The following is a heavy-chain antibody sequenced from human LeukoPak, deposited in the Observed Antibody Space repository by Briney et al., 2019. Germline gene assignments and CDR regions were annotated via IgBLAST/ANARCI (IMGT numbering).Heavy chain of an antibody. CDR1: GYTLTELS. V-gene: IGHV1-24*01. J-gene: IGHJ6*03. CDR2: FDPEDGET. Sequence: ASVKVSCKVSGYTLTELSMHWVRQAPGKGLEWMGGFDPEDGETIYAQKFQGRVTMTEDTSTDTAYMELSSLRSEDTAVYYCAVGVGATNWEDYYYMDVWGKGTTVTVSS. D-gene: IGHD1-26*01. CDR3: AVGVGATNWEDYYYMDV.